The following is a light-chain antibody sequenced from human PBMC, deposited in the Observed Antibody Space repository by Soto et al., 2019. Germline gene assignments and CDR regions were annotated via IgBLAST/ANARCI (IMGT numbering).Light chain of an antibody. Sequence: EIVMTQSPAPVSVSPGERATLSCRASQSVSSYLAWYQQKPGQAPRLLIYGASTRATDIPARFSGSGSGTEFTLTISSLQSEDFALYYCQQYNNWPLTFGGGTKVDIK. V-gene: IGKV3-15*01. CDR1: QSVSSY. J-gene: IGKJ4*01. CDR3: QQYNNWPLT. CDR2: GAS.